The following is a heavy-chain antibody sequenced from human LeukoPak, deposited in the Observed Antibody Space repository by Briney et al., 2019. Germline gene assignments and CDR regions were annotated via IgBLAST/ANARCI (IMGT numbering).Heavy chain of an antibody. CDR1: GYSISSGYY. V-gene: IGHV4-38-2*01. CDR2: IYHSGST. CDR3: ARVAGLRVATIPDEFDY. D-gene: IGHD5-12*01. Sequence: PSETLSLTCAVSGYSISSGYYWGWIRQPPGKGLEWIGSIYHSGSTYYNPSLKSRITISVDTSKDQFSLKLSFVTAADTAVYYCARVAGLRVATIPDEFDYWGQGTLVTVSS. J-gene: IGHJ4*02.